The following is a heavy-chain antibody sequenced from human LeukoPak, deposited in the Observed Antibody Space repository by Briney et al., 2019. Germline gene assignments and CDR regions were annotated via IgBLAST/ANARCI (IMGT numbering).Heavy chain of an antibody. CDR1: GASISPYN. J-gene: IGHJ5*02. CDR3: ARGNTYGDYVGWYWFDP. D-gene: IGHD4-17*01. Sequence: PSETLSLTCTVSGASISPYNWNWIRQPPGKGLAWIGYIYYSGSTNYNPSLKSRVTISVDTFKNQFSLQLSSVTAADTAVYYCARGNTYGDYVGWYWFDPWGQGTLVTVSS. CDR2: IYYSGST. V-gene: IGHV4-59*01.